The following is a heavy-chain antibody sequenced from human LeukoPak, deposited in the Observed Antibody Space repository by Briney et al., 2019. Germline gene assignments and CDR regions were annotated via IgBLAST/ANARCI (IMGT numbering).Heavy chain of an antibody. CDR2: IYPGDSDT. D-gene: IGHD3-10*01. J-gene: IGHJ4*02. V-gene: IGHV5-51*03. CDR1: GYSFTSYW. CDR3: ASQRNYYGSESYFDY. Sequence: GESLKISWKGSGYSFTSYWIGWVRQMPGKGLEWMGIIYPGDSDTRYSPSFQGQVTISADKYISTAYLQWSSLKASDTAMYYCASQRNYYGSESYFDYWGQGTLVTVSS.